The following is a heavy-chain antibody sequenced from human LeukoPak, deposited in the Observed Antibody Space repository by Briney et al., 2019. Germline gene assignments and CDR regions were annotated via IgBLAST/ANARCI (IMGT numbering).Heavy chain of an antibody. CDR3: ARDYYDSSGPRVYAFDI. J-gene: IGHJ3*02. Sequence: GGSLRLSCAASGFTFSSYAMHWVRQAPGKGLEWVAVISYDGSNKYYADSVKGRFTISRDNSKNTLYLQMNSLRAEDTAVYYCARDYYDSSGPRVYAFDIWGQGTMVTVSS. V-gene: IGHV3-30-3*01. CDR2: ISYDGSNK. D-gene: IGHD3-22*01. CDR1: GFTFSSYA.